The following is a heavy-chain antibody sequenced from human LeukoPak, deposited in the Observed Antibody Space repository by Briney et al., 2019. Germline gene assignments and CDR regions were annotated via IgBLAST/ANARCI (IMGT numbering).Heavy chain of an antibody. CDR1: GFTFGDYA. CDR2: ISWNSGSI. CDR3: AKDMIPRLSGSYPANFDY. Sequence: PGRSLRLSCAASGFTFGDYAMHWVRQAPGKGLEWVSGISWNSGSIGYADSVKGRFTISRDNAKNSLYLQMNSLRAEDTALYYCAKDMIPRLSGSYPANFDYWGQGTLVTVSS. D-gene: IGHD1-26*01. J-gene: IGHJ4*02. V-gene: IGHV3-9*01.